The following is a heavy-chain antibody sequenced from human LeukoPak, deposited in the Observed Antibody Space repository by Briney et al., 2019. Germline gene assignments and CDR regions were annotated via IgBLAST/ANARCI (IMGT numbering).Heavy chain of an antibody. CDR1: GFTFSRYE. CDR3: ARDFYDTVYDAFDI. CDR2: INSRGRTI. Sequence: QSGGSLRLSCAASGFTFSRYEMNWVRQAPGKGLEWVSYINSRGRTIYYADSVKGRFTISRDNAKSSLYLQMNSLRAEDTAVYYCARDFYDTVYDAFDIWGQGTMVTVSS. D-gene: IGHD5/OR15-5a*01. J-gene: IGHJ3*02. V-gene: IGHV3-48*03.